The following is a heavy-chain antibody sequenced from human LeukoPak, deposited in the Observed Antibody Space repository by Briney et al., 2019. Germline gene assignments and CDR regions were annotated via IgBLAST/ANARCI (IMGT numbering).Heavy chain of an antibody. V-gene: IGHV4-4*02. D-gene: IGHD5-18*01. CDR2: IYHSGST. J-gene: IGHJ4*02. Sequence: TSVTLSLTCAVSGGSISSNNWWSWIRQPPGKGLKWIGEIYHSGSTNYNPSLKSRVTISVDKSKNLFSLKLSSVTAADSAVYYCARGYSYGFPLDFWGQGTLVTVSS. CDR1: GGSISSNNW. CDR3: ARGYSYGFPLDF.